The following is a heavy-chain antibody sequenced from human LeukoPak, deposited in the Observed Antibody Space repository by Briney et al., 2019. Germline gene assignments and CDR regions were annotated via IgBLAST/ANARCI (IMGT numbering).Heavy chain of an antibody. CDR2: IKNDGSEK. CDR3: TRDSGLTGYDLLDY. CDR1: GFPFSTYW. D-gene: IGHD5-12*01. Sequence: GGSLGLSCAASGFPFSTYWITWVRQAPGKGLEWVANIKNDGSEKYYVDSVKGRFTISRDNAENSLFLQMNSLRVEDTAIYYCTRDSGLTGYDLLDYWGQGTLATVSS. J-gene: IGHJ4*02. V-gene: IGHV3-7*01.